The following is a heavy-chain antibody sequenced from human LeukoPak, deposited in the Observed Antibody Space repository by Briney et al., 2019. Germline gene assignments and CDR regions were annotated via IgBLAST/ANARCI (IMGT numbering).Heavy chain of an antibody. J-gene: IGHJ4*02. D-gene: IGHD1-26*01. CDR1: GDAISSSSYY. Sequence: SETLSLTCTVSGDAISSSSYYWGWIRQPPGKGLECIGSIHYSGNTYYNPSLRSRVTLSVDTSKNQFSLKLSSVTAADTAMYYCARRIVGAAPFNYWGQGTLVAVSS. CDR2: IHYSGNT. CDR3: ARRIVGAAPFNY. V-gene: IGHV4-39*01.